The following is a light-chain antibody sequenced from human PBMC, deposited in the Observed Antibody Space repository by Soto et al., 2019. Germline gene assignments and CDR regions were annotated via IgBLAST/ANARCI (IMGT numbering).Light chain of an antibody. CDR2: GAF. CDR3: QHYGSSPQA. Sequence: ELLFTQSPGTLSLSPEESATISCKASQPDISNYLAWYKQTPGQAPRRLIYGAFSRATGIPDRFSGSASGTDFTLSISRLEPEDFAVYYCQHYGSSPQAFGQGTKVDIK. V-gene: IGKV3-20*01. J-gene: IGKJ1*01. CDR1: QPDISNY.